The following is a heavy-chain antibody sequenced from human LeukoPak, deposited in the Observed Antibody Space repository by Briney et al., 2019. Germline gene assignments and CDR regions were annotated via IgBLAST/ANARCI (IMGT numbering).Heavy chain of an antibody. CDR2: TYWDDDK. D-gene: IGHD3-10*01. J-gene: IGHJ5*02. CDR3: ARLRVGSGSYNWFDP. V-gene: IGHV2-5*02. Sequence: SGPTLVKPTQTLTLTCTFSGFSLSTSGVGVGWIRQTPGKALEWLALTYWDDDKRYSPFLKSRLTITKDTSKNQVVLTMTNMDPVDTATYYCARLRVGSGSYNWFDPWGQGTLVTVSS. CDR1: GFSLSTSGVG.